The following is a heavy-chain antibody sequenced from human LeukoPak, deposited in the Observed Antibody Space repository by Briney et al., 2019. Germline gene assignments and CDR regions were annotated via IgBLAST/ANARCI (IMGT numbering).Heavy chain of an antibody. D-gene: IGHD2-2*01. CDR1: GFTFSSYS. CDR3: ARDVGNLVVVVPAAIHYYMDV. V-gene: IGHV3-21*01. CDR2: ISSSRSYI. J-gene: IGHJ6*03. Sequence: GGSLRLSCAASGFTFSSYSMNWVRQAPGKGLEWVSSISSSRSYIYYADSVKGRFTISRDNAKNSLYLQMNSLRAEDTAVYYCARDVGNLVVVVPAAIHYYMDVWGKGTTVTVSS.